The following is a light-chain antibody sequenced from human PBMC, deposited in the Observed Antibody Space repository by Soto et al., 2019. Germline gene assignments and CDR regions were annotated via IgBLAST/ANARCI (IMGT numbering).Light chain of an antibody. CDR2: DVS. J-gene: IGLJ2*01. Sequence: QSVLTQPRSVSGSPGQSVTISCTGTSSDVVGYKYVSWYQQHPGKVPKLMMFDVSERPSGVPDRFSGSKSGNTASLSISGLQAEDEADYYCCAYAGSYTVLFGGGTKVTVL. CDR3: CAYAGSYTVL. CDR1: SSDVVGYKY. V-gene: IGLV2-11*01.